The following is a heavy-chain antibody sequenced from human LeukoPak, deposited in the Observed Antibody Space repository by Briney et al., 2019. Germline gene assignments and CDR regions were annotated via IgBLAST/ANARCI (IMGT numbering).Heavy chain of an antibody. CDR2: TRVSDNKL. D-gene: IGHD2-8*01. CDR3: ARRIMGTTGHAFDF. V-gene: IGHV3-11*01. CDR1: GFIFSDHP. J-gene: IGHJ3*01. Sequence: GGSLRLSCAASGFIFSDHPMGWIRQAPGKGLEWLSYTRVSDNKLYYADSVKGRFTISRDNARTSLYLQMNSLRAEDTAVYYCARRIMGTTGHAFDFWGQGTMVTVSS.